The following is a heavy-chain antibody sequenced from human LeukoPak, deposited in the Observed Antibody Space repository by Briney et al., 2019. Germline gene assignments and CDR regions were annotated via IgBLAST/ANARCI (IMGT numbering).Heavy chain of an antibody. CDR2: IKSNADGGTP. J-gene: IGHJ4*02. Sequence: GGSLRLSCAASGFSFMNAWMIWVRQAPGKGLEWVGRIKSNADGGTPDYAAPARGRFTIPRDDSKNTLYLQMNSLKTEDTAVYYCTTFYHEYSPYWGRGTLVTVSS. V-gene: IGHV3-15*01. CDR1: GFSFMNAW. CDR3: TTFYHEYSPY. D-gene: IGHD2/OR15-2a*01.